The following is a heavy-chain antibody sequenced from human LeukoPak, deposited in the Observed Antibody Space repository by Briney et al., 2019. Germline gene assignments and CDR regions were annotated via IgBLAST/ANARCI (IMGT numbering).Heavy chain of an antibody. V-gene: IGHV3-53*01. J-gene: IGHJ6*03. CDR2: FYSGGMT. CDR3: YARPVLPAAFLPSGNYMDV. Sequence: PGGSLRLSCAASGLNVTYNYMSWVRQAPGKGLESLSVFYSGGMTYYADSVKGRFIISRDNSKNTLYLQMNRLRAEDTAVYYCYARPVLPAAFLPSGNYMDVWGKGTTVTVSS. D-gene: IGHD2-2*01. CDR1: GLNVTYNY.